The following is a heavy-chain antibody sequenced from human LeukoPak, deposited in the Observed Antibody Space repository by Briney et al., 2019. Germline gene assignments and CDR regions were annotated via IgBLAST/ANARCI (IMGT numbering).Heavy chain of an antibody. V-gene: IGHV5-51*01. CDR3: ARGIITMVRGVITEITHRLGHNWFDP. CDR2: IYPGDPDT. J-gene: IGHJ5*02. CDR1: GYSFTSYW. Sequence: GESLKISCKGSGYSFTSYWIGWVRQMPGKGLEWMVIIYPGDPDTRYSPSFQGQVTISADKSISTAYLQWSSLKASDTAMYYCARGIITMVRGVITEITHRLGHNWFDPWGQGTLVTVSS. D-gene: IGHD3-10*01.